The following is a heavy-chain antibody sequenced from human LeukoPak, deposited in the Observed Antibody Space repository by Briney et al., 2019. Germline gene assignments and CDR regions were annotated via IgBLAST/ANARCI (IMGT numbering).Heavy chain of an antibody. J-gene: IGHJ2*01. V-gene: IGHV3-23*01. CDR2: ISGSGGST. Sequence: GGSLRLSCAASGFTFSSYAMSWVRQAPGKGLEWVSAISGSGGSTYYADSVKGGFTISRDNSKNTLYLQMNSLRAEDTAVYYCAKDRGSGWYDVSRDWYFDLWGRGTLVTVSS. CDR1: GFTFSSYA. D-gene: IGHD6-19*01. CDR3: AKDRGSGWYDVSRDWYFDL.